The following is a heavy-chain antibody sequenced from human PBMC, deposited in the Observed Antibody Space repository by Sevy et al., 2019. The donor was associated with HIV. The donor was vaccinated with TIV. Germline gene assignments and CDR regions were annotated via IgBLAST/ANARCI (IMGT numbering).Heavy chain of an antibody. CDR3: ARGYSNLRGYSYGTYYFDY. CDR2: IKQDGSEK. D-gene: IGHD5-18*01. CDR1: GFTFSSYW. J-gene: IGHJ4*02. V-gene: IGHV3-7*04. Sequence: GGSLRLSCAASGFTFSSYWMSWVRQAPGKGLEWVANIKQDGSEKYYVDSVKGRFTISRDNAKNSLYLQMNSLRAEDTAVYYYARGYSNLRGYSYGTYYFDYWGQGTLVTVSS.